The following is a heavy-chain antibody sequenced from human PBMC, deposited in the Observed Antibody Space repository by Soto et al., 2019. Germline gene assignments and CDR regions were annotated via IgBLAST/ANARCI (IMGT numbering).Heavy chain of an antibody. D-gene: IGHD1-26*01. Sequence: ASVKVSCKASGYTFTGYYMHWVRQAPGQGLEWMGWINPNSGGTNYAQKFQGRVTMTRDTSISTAYMELSRLRSDDTAVYYCARGAHSGSYEDNWFDPWGQGTLVTVSS. CDR1: GYTFTGYY. CDR3: ARGAHSGSYEDNWFDP. CDR2: INPNSGGT. V-gene: IGHV1-2*02. J-gene: IGHJ5*02.